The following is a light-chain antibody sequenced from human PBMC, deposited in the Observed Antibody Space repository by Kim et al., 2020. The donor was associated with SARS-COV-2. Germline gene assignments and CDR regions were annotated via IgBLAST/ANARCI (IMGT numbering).Light chain of an antibody. CDR1: RSDVGGYNY. V-gene: IGLV2-14*03. CDR2: DVT. J-gene: IGLJ1*01. Sequence: QSITISCTGTRSDVGGYNYVSWYQQHPGKAPKVMIYDVTNRPSGVSNRFSGSKSGNTASLTISGLQTEDEADYYCSSYTGTNVYVFGTGTKVTVL. CDR3: SSYTGTNVYV.